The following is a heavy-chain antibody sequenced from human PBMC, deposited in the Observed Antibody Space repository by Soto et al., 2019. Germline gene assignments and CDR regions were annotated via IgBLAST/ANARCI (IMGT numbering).Heavy chain of an antibody. CDR2: ISYDGSEK. CDR1: GFKYTDFA. J-gene: IGHJ6*02. Sequence: VQLVESGGGEVQPGRSLRLSCAASGFKYTDFALHWVRQAPGKGLEWVAIISYDGSEKYYADSVKGRFVISRDNPKNTLYLEMNSLRPEDTDVYFCARRALDSYYAIDVWGQGTTVTVFS. CDR3: ARRALDSYYAIDV. D-gene: IGHD2-2*03. V-gene: IGHV3-30*09.